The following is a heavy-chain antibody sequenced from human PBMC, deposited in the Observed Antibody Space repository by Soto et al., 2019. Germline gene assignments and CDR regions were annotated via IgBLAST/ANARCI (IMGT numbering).Heavy chain of an antibody. J-gene: IGHJ5*02. Sequence: PGGSLRLSCAASGFTFSSYAMSWVRQAPGKGLEWVSAISGSGGSTYYADSVKGRFTISRDNSKNTLYLQMNSLRAEDTAVYYCAKDRRVDYYDSSGYYGWFDPWGQGTLVTVSS. D-gene: IGHD3-22*01. CDR1: GFTFSSYA. CDR2: ISGSGGST. V-gene: IGHV3-23*01. CDR3: AKDRRVDYYDSSGYYGWFDP.